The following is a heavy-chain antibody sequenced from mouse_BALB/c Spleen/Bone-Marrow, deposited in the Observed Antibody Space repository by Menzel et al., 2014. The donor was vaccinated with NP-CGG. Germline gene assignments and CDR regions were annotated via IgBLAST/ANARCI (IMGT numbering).Heavy chain of an antibody. Sequence: EVKLMESGPELVKPGASVKVSCKVSGYVSTSYNMFWVKQSHGKSLEWIGYIDPYSGGTNYNQKFKGKATLTVDKSSNTAYMHLNSLTSEDSAVYYCARELSRAMDYWGQGTSVTVSS. CDR3: ARELSRAMDY. CDR2: IDPYSGGT. CDR1: GYVSTSYN. V-gene: IGHV1S135*01. J-gene: IGHJ4*01. D-gene: IGHD1-1*01.